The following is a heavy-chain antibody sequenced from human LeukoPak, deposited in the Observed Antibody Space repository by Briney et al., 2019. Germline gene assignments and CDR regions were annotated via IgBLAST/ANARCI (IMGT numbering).Heavy chain of an antibody. CDR2: ISWNSGSI. Sequence: PGRSLRLSCAASGFTFDDYAMHWVRQAPGKGLEWVSGISWNSGSIGYADSVKGRFTISRDNAKNSLYLQMNSLRAEDTALYYCAKARTPDYHDAFDIWGQGTMVTVSS. J-gene: IGHJ3*02. CDR3: AKARTPDYHDAFDI. D-gene: IGHD4-17*01. V-gene: IGHV3-9*01. CDR1: GFTFDDYA.